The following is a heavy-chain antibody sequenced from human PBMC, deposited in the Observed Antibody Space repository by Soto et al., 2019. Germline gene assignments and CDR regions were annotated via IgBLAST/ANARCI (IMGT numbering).Heavy chain of an antibody. D-gene: IGHD3-22*01. V-gene: IGHV3-30*18. CDR3: SKDPRKYYYDGSGYYYWAYYFDY. CDR1: GFPFSSYG. CDR2: ISYDGSNK. J-gene: IGHJ4*02. Sequence: PGGSLRLSCAASGFPFSSYGMPWVRQAPGKGLEWVAVISYDGSNKYYADSVKGRFTISRDNYKNTLYLQRNSRRAEDTAVYYCSKDPRKYYYDGSGYYYWAYYFDYWGQGTLVTVSS.